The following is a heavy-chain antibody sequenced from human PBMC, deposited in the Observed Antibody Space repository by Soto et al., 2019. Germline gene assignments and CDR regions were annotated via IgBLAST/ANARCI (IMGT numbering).Heavy chain of an antibody. CDR1: GFSFSNYN. CDR2: ISSDNITK. J-gene: IGHJ6*02. Sequence: GGSLRLSCVASGFSFSNYNMNWVRQAPGKGLEWLSYISSDNITKYYADSVRGRFTISRDSAKNSLYLQMNSLRDEDTAVYFCARNVDLWGQGTTVTVSS. V-gene: IGHV3-48*02. CDR3: ARNVDL.